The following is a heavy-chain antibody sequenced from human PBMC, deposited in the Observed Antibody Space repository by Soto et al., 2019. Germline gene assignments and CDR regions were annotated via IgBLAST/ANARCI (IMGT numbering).Heavy chain of an antibody. CDR1: GYSFTTYG. Sequence: QVQLVQSGGEVKKPGASVKVSCKTSGYSFTTYGISWVRQAPGQGLEWMGWISAYNGNTNYAQKLQDRVTMTTDTTTSTAYMELRSLRSDDTAVYYCASEGPAPYYYFGMDVWGQGSTVTVSS. V-gene: IGHV1-18*01. CDR3: ASEGPAPYYYFGMDV. CDR2: ISAYNGNT. J-gene: IGHJ6*02.